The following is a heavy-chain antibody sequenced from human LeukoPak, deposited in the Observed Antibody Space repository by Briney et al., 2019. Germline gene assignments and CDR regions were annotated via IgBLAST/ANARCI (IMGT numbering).Heavy chain of an antibody. D-gene: IGHD3-3*01. Sequence: RASVKVSCKASGYTFTGYYMHWVRQAPGQGLEWMGWISAYNGNTNYAQKLQGRVTMTTDTSTSTAYMELRSLRSDDTAVYYCARVQKVVPKEYYDFWSGYYQEPRAYFDYWGQGTLVTVSS. CDR1: GYTFTGYY. CDR3: ARVQKVVPKEYYDFWSGYYQEPRAYFDY. J-gene: IGHJ4*02. V-gene: IGHV1-18*04. CDR2: ISAYNGNT.